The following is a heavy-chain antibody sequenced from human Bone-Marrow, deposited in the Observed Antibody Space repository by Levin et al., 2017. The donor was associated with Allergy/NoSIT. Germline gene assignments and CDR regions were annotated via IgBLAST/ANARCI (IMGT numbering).Heavy chain of an antibody. CDR1: GYTFTSYD. D-gene: IGHD2-15*01. Sequence: ASVKVSCKASGYTFTSYDINWVRQATGQGLEWMGWMNPNSANTGYAQKFQGRVTMTRNTSINTAYMELSSLRSEDTAMYYCARRGYCSGGSCYSRLGGWFDPWGQGTLVTVSS. V-gene: IGHV1-8*01. CDR3: ARRGYCSGGSCYSRLGGWFDP. J-gene: IGHJ5*02. CDR2: MNPNSANT.